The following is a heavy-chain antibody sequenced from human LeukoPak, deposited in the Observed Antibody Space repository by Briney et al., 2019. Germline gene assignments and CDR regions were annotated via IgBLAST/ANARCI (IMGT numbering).Heavy chain of an antibody. D-gene: IGHD2-15*01. J-gene: IGHJ5*02. CDR3: ARDXGYCSGGSCYSNRFDP. CDR1: GYSISSGYY. V-gene: IGHV4-38-2*02. Sequence: KTSETLSLTCAVSGYSISSGYYWGWIRQPPGKGLEWIGSIYHSGSTYYNPSLKSRVTISVDTSKNQFSLKLSSVTAADTAVYYCARDXGYCSGGSCYSNRFDPWGQGTLVTVSS. CDR2: IYHSGST.